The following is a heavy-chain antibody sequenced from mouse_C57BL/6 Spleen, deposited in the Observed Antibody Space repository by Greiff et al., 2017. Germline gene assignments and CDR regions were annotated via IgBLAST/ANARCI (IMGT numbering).Heavy chain of an antibody. CDR1: GFNIKDYY. Sequence: VQLQQSGAELVRPGASVKLSCTASGFNIKDYYMHWVKQRPEQGLEWIGRIDPEDGGTEYAPKFQGKATMTAEPSSNTAYLQLSSLAAEDTAVYYCTTARYYYGSSYWYFDVWGTGTTVTVSS. CDR3: TTARYYYGSSYWYFDV. J-gene: IGHJ1*03. D-gene: IGHD1-1*01. V-gene: IGHV14-1*01. CDR2: IDPEDGGT.